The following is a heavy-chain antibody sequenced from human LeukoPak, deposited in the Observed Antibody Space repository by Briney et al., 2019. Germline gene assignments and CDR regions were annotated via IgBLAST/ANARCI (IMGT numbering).Heavy chain of an antibody. CDR1: GFTVSNNY. J-gene: IGHJ4*02. D-gene: IGHD3-10*01. CDR2: ITSGVGIT. CDR3: AKGDYYDFDY. V-gene: IGHV3-23*01. Sequence: PGGSLRLSCAASGFTVSNNYMSWVRQAPGKGLEWVSIITSGVGITYYADSVKGRFTVSRDNSKSTLYLQMNSLRAEDTAVYYCAKGDYYDFDYWGQGTLVTVSS.